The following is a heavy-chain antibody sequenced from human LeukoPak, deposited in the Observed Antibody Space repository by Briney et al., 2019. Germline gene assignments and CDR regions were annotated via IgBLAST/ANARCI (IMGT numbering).Heavy chain of an antibody. CDR2: ISGSGGNT. J-gene: IGHJ4*02. CDR1: GFTFSSYG. V-gene: IGHV3-23*01. Sequence: GGSLRLSCAASGFTFSSYGMHWVRQAPGKGLEWVSGISGSGGNTYLADSVKGRFTISRDNSKNTLYVQMNSLRAEDTAVYYCATEKGDSPDYWGQGTLVTVSS. D-gene: IGHD2-21*01. CDR3: ATEKGDSPDY.